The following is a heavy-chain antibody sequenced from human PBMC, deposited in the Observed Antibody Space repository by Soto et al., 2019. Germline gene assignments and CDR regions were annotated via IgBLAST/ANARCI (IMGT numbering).Heavy chain of an antibody. CDR2: INDSGTI. J-gene: IGHJ3*02. V-gene: IGHV4-34*01. D-gene: IGHD5-18*01. Sequence: TLSLNFPVTAGAFICFYWSWIRQTPGKGLEWIGEINDSGTINYNPSLKNRVTISIDTSKNQFSLKLSSVTAADTAVYYCARRYGKNAFDIWGQGTMV. CDR1: AGAFICFY. CDR3: ARRYGKNAFDI.